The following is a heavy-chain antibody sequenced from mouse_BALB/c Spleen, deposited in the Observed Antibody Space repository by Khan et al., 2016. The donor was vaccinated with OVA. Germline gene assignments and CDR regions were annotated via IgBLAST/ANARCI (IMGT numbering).Heavy chain of an antibody. CDR1: GYSITSNYA. J-gene: IGHJ4*01. V-gene: IGHV3-2*02. CDR2: ISYTGST. D-gene: IGHD1-1*01. CDR3: ARGNYYGYALDY. Sequence: EVQLQESGPGLVKPSQSLSLTCTVNGYSITSNYAWNWIRQFPGNKLEWMGYISYTGSTHYNPSLKSRPSITRDTSTNQFFLLLHSVTTEDSATSYCARGNYYGYALDYWGQGTSGTVSS.